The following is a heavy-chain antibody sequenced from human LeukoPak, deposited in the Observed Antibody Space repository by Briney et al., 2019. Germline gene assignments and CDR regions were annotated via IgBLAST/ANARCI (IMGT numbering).Heavy chain of an antibody. D-gene: IGHD3-10*01. Sequence: ASVKVSCKASGGTLSSHAISWVRQAPGQGLEWMGRIIPVLGVTNYAQKLQGRVTITADKSTSTAYMELSSLRSEDTAVYYCARWELWFGELSPYGMDVWGQGTTVTVSS. J-gene: IGHJ6*02. CDR1: GGTLSSHA. CDR3: ARWELWFGELSPYGMDV. CDR2: IIPVLGVT. V-gene: IGHV1-69*04.